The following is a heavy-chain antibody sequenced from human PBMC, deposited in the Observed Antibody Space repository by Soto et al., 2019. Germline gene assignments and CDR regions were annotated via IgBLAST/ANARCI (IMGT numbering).Heavy chain of an antibody. J-gene: IGHJ4*02. Sequence: QVQLQESGPGLVEPSGTLSLTCAVSGASISSSDWWSWVRQSPGKGLEWIGETYHSGSTNYNPSLKSRVTISVDQSETHFSLKLNSVTAADTAVYHCARISQFGYAKGRYEGEDWGQGTLVTVSP. CDR3: ARISQFGYAKGRYEGED. D-gene: IGHD2-2*03. CDR1: GASISSSDW. V-gene: IGHV4-4*02. CDR2: TYHSGST.